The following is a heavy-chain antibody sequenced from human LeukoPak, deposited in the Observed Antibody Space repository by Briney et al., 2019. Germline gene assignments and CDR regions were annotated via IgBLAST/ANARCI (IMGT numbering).Heavy chain of an antibody. V-gene: IGHV3-30*02. J-gene: IGHJ4*02. CDR1: GFTFSSYG. CDR3: AKGERGYCSSTSCYKVDY. D-gene: IGHD2-2*02. Sequence: GGSLRLSCAASGFTFSSYGMHWVRQAPGKGLEWVGFMRYDGSNKYYADSVKGRFTISRDNSKNTLYLQMNSMRAEDTAVYYCAKGERGYCSSTSCYKVDYWGQGTLVTVSS. CDR2: MRYDGSNK.